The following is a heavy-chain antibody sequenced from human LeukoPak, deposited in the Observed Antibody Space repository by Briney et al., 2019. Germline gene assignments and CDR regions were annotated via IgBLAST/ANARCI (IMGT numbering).Heavy chain of an antibody. CDR2: AIPMFGTA. Sequence: SVKASCKASGSTFTSYAISWVRQAPGQGLGWMGSAIPMFGTANYGQKFQGRVTITTDESTSTAYMEPSSLRSEDTAVYYCASSPRYSNGGWFDPWGQGTLVTVSS. CDR3: ASSPRYSNGGWFDP. J-gene: IGHJ5*02. CDR1: GSTFTSYA. D-gene: IGHD4-11*01. V-gene: IGHV1-69*05.